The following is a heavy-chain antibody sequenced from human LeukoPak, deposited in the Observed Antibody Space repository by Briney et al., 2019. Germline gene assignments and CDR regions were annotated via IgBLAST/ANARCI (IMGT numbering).Heavy chain of an antibody. CDR3: ARCYAVSYYYYYMDV. Sequence: SVKVSCKASGGTFSSYAISWVRQAPGQGLEWMGGIIPIFGTANYAQKFQGRVTITADESTSTAYMELGSLRSEDTAVYYCARCYAVSYYYYYMDVWGKGTTVTVSS. D-gene: IGHD2-2*01. CDR2: IIPIFGTA. J-gene: IGHJ6*03. CDR1: GGTFSSYA. V-gene: IGHV1-69*01.